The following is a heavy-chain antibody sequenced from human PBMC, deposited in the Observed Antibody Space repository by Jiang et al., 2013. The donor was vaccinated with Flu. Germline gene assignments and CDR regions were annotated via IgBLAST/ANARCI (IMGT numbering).Heavy chain of an antibody. CDR3: ARVSFTGYYDSSGYYYFDY. J-gene: IGHJ4*02. Sequence: GAEVKKPGASLRVSCKASGYTFTNFGITWVRQAPGQGLEWMGWISAYNGNTNYAQKLQGRVTMTTDTSTSTAYMELRSLRSDDTAVYYCARVSFTGYYDSSGYYYFDYWGQGTLVTVSS. CDR2: ISAYNGNT. CDR1: GYTFTNFG. V-gene: IGHV1-18*01. D-gene: IGHD3-22*01.